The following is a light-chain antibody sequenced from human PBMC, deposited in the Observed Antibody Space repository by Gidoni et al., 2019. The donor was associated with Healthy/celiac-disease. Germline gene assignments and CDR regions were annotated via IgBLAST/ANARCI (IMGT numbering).Light chain of an antibody. CDR3: QQYGSSPYT. J-gene: IGKJ2*01. V-gene: IGKV3-20*01. CDR1: QSVSSSY. Sequence: GTLSLSPGARATLSCRSSQSVSSSYLAWYQQKPRQAPRLLIYGAASRATGIPDRFSGSGSGTDFTLIISRLEPEDFAVYYCQQYGSSPYTFGQGTKLEIK. CDR2: GAA.